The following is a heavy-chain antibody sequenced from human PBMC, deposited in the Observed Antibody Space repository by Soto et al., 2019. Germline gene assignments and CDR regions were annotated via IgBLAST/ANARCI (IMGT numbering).Heavy chain of an antibody. Sequence: GGSLRLSCAASGFTFNNYAMSWVRQAPGKGLEWVSSISGSGINTHYANSVKGRFTISRDNSKNTLYLQMNSLRAEDTAVYYCAKYANSETATTWGGDLDSWGQGTRVTVSS. J-gene: IGHJ4*02. V-gene: IGHV3-23*01. CDR2: ISGSGINT. D-gene: IGHD1-1*01. CDR1: GFTFNNYA. CDR3: AKYANSETATTWGGDLDS.